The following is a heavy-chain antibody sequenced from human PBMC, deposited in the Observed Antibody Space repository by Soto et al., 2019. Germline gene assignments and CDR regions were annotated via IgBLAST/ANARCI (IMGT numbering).Heavy chain of an antibody. V-gene: IGHV4-39*01. CDR1: GGSISSSSYY. CDR2: IYYSGST. CDR3: ARHKPDDRFRSFDY. J-gene: IGHJ4*02. Sequence: SETLSLTCTVSGGSISSSSYYWGWIRQPPGKGLEWIGSIYYSGSTYYNPSLKSRVTISVDTSKNQFSLKLSSVTAADTAVYYCARHKPDDRFRSFDYWGQGTLVTVSS. D-gene: IGHD1-1*01.